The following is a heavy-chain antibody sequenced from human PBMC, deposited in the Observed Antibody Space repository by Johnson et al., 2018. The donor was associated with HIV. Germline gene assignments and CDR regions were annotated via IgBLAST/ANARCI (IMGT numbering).Heavy chain of an antibody. V-gene: IGHV3-33*01. CDR1: GFTFSSYG. CDR2: IWYDGSKK. CDR3: ARDGVAGTSGDI. D-gene: IGHD6-19*01. Sequence: QVQLVESGGGVVQPGRSRRLSCAASGFTFSSYGMHWVRQAPGKGLEWVAVIWYDGSKKYYVASVKGRFTISRDNSKNTLYLQMNSLGAEDTDVYYCARDGVAGTSGDIWGQGTMVTVSS. J-gene: IGHJ3*02.